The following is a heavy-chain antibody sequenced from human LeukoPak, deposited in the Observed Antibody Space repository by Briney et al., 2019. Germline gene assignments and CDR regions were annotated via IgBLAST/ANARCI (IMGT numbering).Heavy chain of an antibody. V-gene: IGHV4-4*02. Sequence: PSETLSLTCAVSGVSISSSNWWSWVRQPPGKGLEGIGEIYHSGSTNYNPSLKSQVTISVDKSKNQLSLKVSSVTAADTAVYYCARHWRYCGGDCHNNWFDPWGQGTLVTVSS. D-gene: IGHD2-21*02. CDR2: IYHSGST. CDR1: GVSISSSNW. J-gene: IGHJ5*02. CDR3: ARHWRYCGGDCHNNWFDP.